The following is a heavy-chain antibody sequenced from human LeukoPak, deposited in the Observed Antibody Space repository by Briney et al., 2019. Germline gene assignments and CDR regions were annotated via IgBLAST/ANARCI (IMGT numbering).Heavy chain of an antibody. V-gene: IGHV5-51*01. CDR2: IYPGDSDT. CDR1: GYSFTTYW. D-gene: IGHD3-10*01. CDR3: ARRGGLYGSGSYRFDP. J-gene: IGHJ5*02. Sequence: GAALKISCKGAGYSFTTYWIGWGRPMPGKGLGWMGIIYPGDSDTRYSPSFQGQVTISADKSISTAYLQWSSLKASDTAMYYCARRGGLYGSGSYRFDPWGQGTLVTVSS.